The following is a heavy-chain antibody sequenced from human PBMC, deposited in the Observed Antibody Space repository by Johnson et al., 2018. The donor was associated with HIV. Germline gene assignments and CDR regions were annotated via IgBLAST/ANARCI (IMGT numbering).Heavy chain of an antibody. CDR1: RLTFTYYD. Sequence: VQLVESGAGLVQPGGPLSLPCAASRLTFTYYDMHSVRQPIGEGLEWVSLISWDGGSTYYADSVKGRFTISRDNSKNTLYLQMSSLRADDTAVYYCAKGVRGSSCYDAFDIWGQGTMVTVSS. V-gene: IGHV3-23*04. CDR3: AKGVRGSSCYDAFDI. J-gene: IGHJ3*02. D-gene: IGHD6-6*01. CDR2: ISWDGGST.